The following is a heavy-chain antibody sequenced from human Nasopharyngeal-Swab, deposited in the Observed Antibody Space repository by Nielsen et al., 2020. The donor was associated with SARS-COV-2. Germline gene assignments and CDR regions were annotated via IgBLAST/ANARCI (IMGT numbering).Heavy chain of an antibody. CDR1: GFTFSSYG. J-gene: IGHJ4*02. V-gene: IGHV3-33*01. CDR3: AREGCTGGVCYYYFDY. D-gene: IGHD2-8*02. Sequence: GGSLRLSCAASGFTFSSYGMHWVRQAPGKGLEWVAVIWYDGSNKYYADSVKGRFTISRDNSKNTLYLQMNSLRAEDTAVYYCAREGCTGGVCYYYFDYWGQGTLVTVSS. CDR2: IWYDGSNK.